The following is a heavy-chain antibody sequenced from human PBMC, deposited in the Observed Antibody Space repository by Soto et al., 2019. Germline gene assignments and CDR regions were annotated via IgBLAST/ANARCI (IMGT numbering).Heavy chain of an antibody. CDR2: ISSSGSTI. Sequence: QVQLVESGGGLVKPGGSLRLSCAASGFTFSDYYMSWIRQAPGKGLEWVSYISSSGSTIYYVDSVKGRFTISRDNATNSLYLQMNSLRAEDTALYYCAGVGRYDILTGYYAWFDCWGQGTLVTVSS. V-gene: IGHV3-11*01. D-gene: IGHD3-9*01. CDR3: AGVGRYDILTGYYAWFDC. J-gene: IGHJ4*02. CDR1: GFTFSDYY.